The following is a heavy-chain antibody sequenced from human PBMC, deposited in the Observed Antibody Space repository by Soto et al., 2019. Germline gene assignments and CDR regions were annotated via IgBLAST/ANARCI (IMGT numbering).Heavy chain of an antibody. V-gene: IGHV3-21*01. J-gene: IGHJ3*02. CDR2: IGSRTSDI. CDR1: GFTLSRHT. Sequence: AGGSLRLSCAASGFTLSRHTMNWVRQAPGKGLEWVSFIGSRTSDIYYADSVKGRFTISRDNAKNSLYLDLTRLRAEDTAVYFCVRDYYDTSGYPNTFDMWGQGTIVTV. D-gene: IGHD3-22*01. CDR3: VRDYYDTSGYPNTFDM.